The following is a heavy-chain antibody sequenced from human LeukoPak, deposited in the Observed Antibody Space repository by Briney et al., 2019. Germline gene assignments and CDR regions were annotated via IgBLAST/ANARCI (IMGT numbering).Heavy chain of an antibody. J-gene: IGHJ6*02. V-gene: IGHV3-7*01. CDR1: GVTFSSYW. CDR3: ARYPSLYYYYGMDV. Sequence: PGGTLRLSCAASGVTFSSYWMSWVRQAPGKGLEWVANIKQDGSEKYYVDSVKGRFTISRDNAKNSLYLQMNSLRAEDTAVYYCARYPSLYYYYGMDVWGQGTTVTVSS. D-gene: IGHD6-6*01. CDR2: IKQDGSEK.